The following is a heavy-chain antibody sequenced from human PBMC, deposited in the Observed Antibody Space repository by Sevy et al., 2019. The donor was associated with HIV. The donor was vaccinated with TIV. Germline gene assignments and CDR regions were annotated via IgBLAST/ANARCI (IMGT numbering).Heavy chain of an antibody. CDR1: GYTFNNYG. Sequence: ASVKVSCKTSGYTFNNYGISWVREAPGQGLEWMGWISVYVETNYAQKVQDRLTVTTDTSTATAYMELRSLRSDDTAVYYCARGLYFDFGAYWGQGTLVTVSS. J-gene: IGHJ4*02. V-gene: IGHV1-18*01. CDR2: ISVYVET. D-gene: IGHD3-10*01. CDR3: ARGLYFDFGAY.